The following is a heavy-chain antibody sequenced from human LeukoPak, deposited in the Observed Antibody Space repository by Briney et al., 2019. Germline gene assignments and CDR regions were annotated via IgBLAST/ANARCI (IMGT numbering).Heavy chain of an antibody. CDR3: AKGVMAGGGYYYGMDV. V-gene: IGHV3-23*01. J-gene: IGHJ6*02. CDR1: GFTFSSYA. D-gene: IGHD5-24*01. CDR2: ISGSGGST. Sequence: PGGSLRLSCAASGFTFSSYAMSWVRQAPGKGLEWVSAISGSGGSTYYADSVKGRFTISRDNSKNTLYLQMNSLRAEDTAVYYCAKGVMAGGGYYYGMDVWGQGTTVTVSS.